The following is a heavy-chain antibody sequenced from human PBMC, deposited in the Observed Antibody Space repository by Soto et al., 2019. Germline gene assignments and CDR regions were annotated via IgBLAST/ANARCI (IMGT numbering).Heavy chain of an antibody. CDR3: ARDPVAGTRVLLVGWFDP. Sequence: QVQLVQSGAEVKKPGSSVKVSCKASGGTFSSYAISWVRQAPGQGLEWMGGIIPIFGTANYAQKFQGRVTITADESTSTAYMELSSLRSEDTAVYYCARDPVAGTRVLLVGWFDPWGQGTLVTVSS. J-gene: IGHJ5*02. CDR2: IIPIFGTA. D-gene: IGHD6-19*01. CDR1: GGTFSSYA. V-gene: IGHV1-69*01.